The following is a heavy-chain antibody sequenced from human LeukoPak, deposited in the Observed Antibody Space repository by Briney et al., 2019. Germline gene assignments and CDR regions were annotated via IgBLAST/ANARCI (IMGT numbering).Heavy chain of an antibody. D-gene: IGHD4-17*01. CDR1: GYAFTDYY. CDR2: ISAYNGNT. V-gene: IGHV1-18*04. Sequence: GATVKISCKVSGYAFTDYYMHWVQQAPGQGLEWMGWISAYNGNTNYAQKLQGRVTMTTDTSTSTAYMELRSLRSDDTAVYYCARDRVATVTTWGDYWGQGTLVTVSS. CDR3: ARDRVATVTTWGDY. J-gene: IGHJ4*02.